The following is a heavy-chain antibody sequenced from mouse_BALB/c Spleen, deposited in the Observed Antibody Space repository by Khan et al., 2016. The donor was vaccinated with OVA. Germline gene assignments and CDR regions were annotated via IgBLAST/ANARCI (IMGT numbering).Heavy chain of an antibody. J-gene: IGHJ4*01. CDR2: IWGDGST. CDR3: ARAYYGNYREAMDY. Sequence: VELVESGPGLVAPSQSLSITCTVSGFSLTGYGVNWVRQPPGKGLEWLGMIWGDGSTDYNSALKSRLSISTDNSKSQVFLKMNILQTDDTARYYCARAYYGNYREAMDYWGQGTSVTVSS. V-gene: IGHV2-6-7*01. CDR1: GFSLTGYG. D-gene: IGHD2-10*01.